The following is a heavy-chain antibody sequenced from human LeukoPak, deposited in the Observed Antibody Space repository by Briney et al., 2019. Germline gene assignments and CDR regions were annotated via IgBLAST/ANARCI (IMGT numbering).Heavy chain of an antibody. CDR1: GFIFDDSL. D-gene: IGHD3-16*01. V-gene: IGHV3-43*01. CDR2: ISRDGSTP. CDR3: GRDIRGNCFDS. Sequence: GGSLRLSCVASGFIFDDSLMHWVRQAPGKGLEWVSLISRDGSTPYYADSVKGRFTISRDNSKNSLFLQMNSLTTEDTAVYFCGRDIRGNCFDSWGQGTLVTVSS. J-gene: IGHJ4*02.